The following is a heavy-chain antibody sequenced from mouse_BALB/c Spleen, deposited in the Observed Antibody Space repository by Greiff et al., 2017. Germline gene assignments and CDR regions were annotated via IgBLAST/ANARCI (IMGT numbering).Heavy chain of an antibody. J-gene: IGHJ2*01. Sequence: VQLQQSGAELARPGASVKLSCKASGYTFTSYWMKWVKQRPGQGLEWIGAIYPGDGDTRYTQQFKGKATLTADNSSSTAYMQLSSLSSEDSAVYYCASLDSSGYYFDYWGQGTTLTVSA. CDR1: GYTFTSYW. CDR3: ASLDSSGYYFDY. D-gene: IGHD3-2*01. CDR2: IYPGDGDT. V-gene: IGHV1-87*01.